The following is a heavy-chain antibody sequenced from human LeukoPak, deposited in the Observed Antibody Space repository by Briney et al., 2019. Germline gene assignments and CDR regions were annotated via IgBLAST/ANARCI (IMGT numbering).Heavy chain of an antibody. V-gene: IGHV1-46*01. CDR1: GYTFTGYY. D-gene: IGHD3-10*01. Sequence: GASVKVSCKTSGYTFTGYYMHWVRQAPGQGLEWMGIINPSGGSTSYAQKFQGRVTMTRDTSTSTVYMELSSLRSEDTAVYYCARDGWTYYYGSGSQPTEYWGQGTLVTVSS. CDR3: ARDGWTYYYGSGSQPTEY. J-gene: IGHJ4*02. CDR2: INPSGGST.